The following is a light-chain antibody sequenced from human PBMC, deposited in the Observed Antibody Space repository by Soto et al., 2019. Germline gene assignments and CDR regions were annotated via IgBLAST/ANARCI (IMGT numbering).Light chain of an antibody. V-gene: IGKV3-20*01. J-gene: IGKJ4*01. CDR1: QSVSSTY. CDR3: QQYGSSPLT. Sequence: EVVLTQSPGTLSLSPGERATLSCRSSQSVSSTYLAWYQQKPGQAPRLLISGASSRATGIPDRFSGSGSGKDFTLTISRLEPEDFAVYYCQQYGSSPLTFGGGTKVEIK. CDR2: GAS.